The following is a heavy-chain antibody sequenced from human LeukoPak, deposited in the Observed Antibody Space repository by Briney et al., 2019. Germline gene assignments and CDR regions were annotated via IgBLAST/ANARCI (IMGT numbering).Heavy chain of an antibody. V-gene: IGHV4-39*07. CDR3: ARDMVRVMAFDI. J-gene: IGHJ3*02. Sequence: SETLSLTCTVSGGSISSSSYYWGWIRQPPGKGLEWIGSIYYSGSTYYNPSLKSRVTISVDTSKNQFSLKLSSATAADTAVYYCARDMVRVMAFDIWGQGTMVTVSS. CDR1: GGSISSSSYY. D-gene: IGHD3-10*01. CDR2: IYYSGST.